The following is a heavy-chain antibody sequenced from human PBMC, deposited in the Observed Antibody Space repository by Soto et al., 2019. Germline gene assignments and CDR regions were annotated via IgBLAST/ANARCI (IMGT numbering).Heavy chain of an antibody. CDR3: AKDWGSSGWYNWFDP. V-gene: IGHV3-30*18. CDR1: GFTFSASG. J-gene: IGHJ5*02. D-gene: IGHD6-13*01. Sequence: QVPLVESGGGVVQPGRSLRLSCAASGFTFSASGMHWVRQAPGKGLEWVAMISHDGSAKYYLDSLKGRFTISRDTSKNTLHLQMDSLRDEDTAIYYCAKDWGSSGWYNWFDPWGQGTLVTVSS. CDR2: ISHDGSAK.